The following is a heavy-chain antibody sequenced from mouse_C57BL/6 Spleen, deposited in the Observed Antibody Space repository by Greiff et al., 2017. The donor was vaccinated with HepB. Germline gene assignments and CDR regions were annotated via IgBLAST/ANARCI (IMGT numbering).Heavy chain of an antibody. CDR3: TRGNYGYCVGFAY. Sequence: VQLQQSGAELVRPGASVTLSCKASGYTFTDYEMHWVKQTPVHGLEWIGAIDPETGGTAYNQKFKGKAILTADKSSSTAYMELRSLTSEDSAVYYCTRGNYGYCVGFAYWGQGTLVTVSA. D-gene: IGHD2-2*01. J-gene: IGHJ3*01. CDR2: IDPETGGT. CDR1: GYTFTDYE. V-gene: IGHV1-15*01.